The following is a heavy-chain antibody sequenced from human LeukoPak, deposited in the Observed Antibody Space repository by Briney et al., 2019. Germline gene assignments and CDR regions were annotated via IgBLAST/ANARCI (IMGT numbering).Heavy chain of an antibody. CDR1: GCSMSSYY. J-gene: IGHJ5*02. D-gene: IGHD6-19*01. V-gene: IGHV4-59*01. Sequence: SETLSLICTVSGCSMSSYYWSWIRQPPGKGLEWIGYISHSGSTEYRPSLKSRVTISVDTSRNQFSLKLTSVTAADTAVYYCARGAGIAVAGWYDPWGQGTLVTVSS. CDR3: ARGAGIAVAGWYDP. CDR2: ISHSGST.